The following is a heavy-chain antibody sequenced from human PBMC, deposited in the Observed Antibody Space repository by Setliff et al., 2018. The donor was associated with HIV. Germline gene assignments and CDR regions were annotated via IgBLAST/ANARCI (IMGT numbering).Heavy chain of an antibody. V-gene: IGHV1-3*01. CDR1: GYTFTTYS. CDR2: INAGKDEK. Sequence: ASVKVSCKTSGYTFTTYSMHWVRQAPGRSLEWLGWINAGKDEKKYSQDLQDRITITSGTSANTAYMELSSLSSDDTAVYFCVRGALLAAFDFDHWGHGTLVTVSS. CDR3: VRGALLAAFDFDH. D-gene: IGHD2-8*02. J-gene: IGHJ4*01.